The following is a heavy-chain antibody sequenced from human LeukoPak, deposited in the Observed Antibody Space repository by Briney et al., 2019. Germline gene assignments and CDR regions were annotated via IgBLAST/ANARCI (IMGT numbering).Heavy chain of an antibody. Sequence: ASVKVSCKASGYTFTNYYMHWVRQAPGQGLEWMGRIIPILGIANYAQKFQGRVTITADKSTSTAYMELSSLRSEDTAVYYCARAVGYSSSWYYFDYWGQGTLVTVSS. CDR2: IIPILGIA. J-gene: IGHJ4*02. CDR3: ARAVGYSSSWYYFDY. D-gene: IGHD6-13*01. CDR1: GYTFTNYY. V-gene: IGHV1-69*04.